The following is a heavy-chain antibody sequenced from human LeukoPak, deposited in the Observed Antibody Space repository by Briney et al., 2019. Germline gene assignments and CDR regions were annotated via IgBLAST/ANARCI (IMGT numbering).Heavy chain of an antibody. CDR1: GFSFSDYY. D-gene: IGHD1-7*01. CDR3: ARGTSRTSYYMDV. V-gene: IGHV3-11*04. J-gene: IGHJ6*03. Sequence: PGGSLRLSCAASGFSFSDYYMSWIRQAPGKGLEWVSYISSSSSTIYYADSVKGRFTISRDNAKKSLYVQMNSLRAEDTAVYYCARGTSRTSYYMDVWGKGTTVTVSS. CDR2: ISSSSSTI.